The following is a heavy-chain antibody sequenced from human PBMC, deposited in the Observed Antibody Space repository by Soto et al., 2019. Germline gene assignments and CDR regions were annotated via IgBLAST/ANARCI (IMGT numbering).Heavy chain of an antibody. Sequence: SETLSLTCTVSGGSISSYYWSWIRQPAGKGLEWIGRIYTSGSTNYNPSLKSRVTMSVDTSKNQFSLKLSSVTAADTAVYYCARDRVVPAATYSDYWGQGTLVTVSS. J-gene: IGHJ4*02. V-gene: IGHV4-4*07. CDR2: IYTSGST. CDR3: ARDRVVPAATYSDY. CDR1: GGSISSYY. D-gene: IGHD2-2*01.